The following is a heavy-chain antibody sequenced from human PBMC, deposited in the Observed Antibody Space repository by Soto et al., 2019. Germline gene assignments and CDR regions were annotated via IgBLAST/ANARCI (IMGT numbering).Heavy chain of an antibody. Sequence: GASVKVSCKASGYTFTTYYMHWVLQAPGQGLEWMGIINPSGGSTSYAQKFQGRVTMTRDTSTSTVYMELSSLRSEDTAVYYCARVYCSGGSCYGIDYWGQGTLVTVSS. CDR3: ARVYCSGGSCYGIDY. J-gene: IGHJ4*02. CDR2: INPSGGST. CDR1: GYTFTTYY. D-gene: IGHD2-15*01. V-gene: IGHV1-46*01.